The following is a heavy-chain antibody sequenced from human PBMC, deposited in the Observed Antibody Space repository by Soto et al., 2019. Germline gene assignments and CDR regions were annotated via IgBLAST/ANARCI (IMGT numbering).Heavy chain of an antibody. CDR1: GFTFSSYG. V-gene: IGHV3-30*18. CDR3: AKEFRRQQQLLDYYGMDV. CDR2: ISYDGSNK. J-gene: IGHJ6*02. D-gene: IGHD6-13*01. Sequence: VGSLRLSCAASGFTFSSYGMHWVRQAPGKGLEWVAVISYDGSNKYYADSVKGRFTISRDNSKNTLYLQMNSLRAEDTAVYYCAKEFRRQQQLLDYYGMDVWGQGTTVTVSS.